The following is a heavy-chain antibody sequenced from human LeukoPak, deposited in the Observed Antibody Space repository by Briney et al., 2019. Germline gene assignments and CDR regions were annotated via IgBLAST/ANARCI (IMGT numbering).Heavy chain of an antibody. CDR1: GGFNTHYY. V-gene: IGHV4-59*01. CDR3: ARGQWLPVYDF. D-gene: IGHD3-22*01. J-gene: IGHJ4*02. Sequence: SETLSLTCSVSGGFNTHYYWSWIRQPPGKGLEWIGYIYHSGSTNYNPSLKSRVTISVDTSKNHFSLKLSSVTAADTAVYYCARGQWLPVYDFWGQGALVTVSS. CDR2: IYHSGST.